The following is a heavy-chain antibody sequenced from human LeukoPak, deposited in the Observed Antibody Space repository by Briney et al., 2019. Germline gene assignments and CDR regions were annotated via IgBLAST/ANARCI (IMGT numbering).Heavy chain of an antibody. CDR2: IYYSGST. V-gene: IGHV4-59*08. CDR3: TRVGDEYGDFNYAFDI. Sequence: PSETLSLTCTVSGGSISSYYWSWIRQPPGKGLEWIGYIYYSGSTNYNPSLKSRVTISVDTSKNQFSLKLSSVTAADTAVYYCTRVGDEYGDFNYAFDIWGQGTMVTVSS. CDR1: GGSISSYY. D-gene: IGHD4-17*01. J-gene: IGHJ3*02.